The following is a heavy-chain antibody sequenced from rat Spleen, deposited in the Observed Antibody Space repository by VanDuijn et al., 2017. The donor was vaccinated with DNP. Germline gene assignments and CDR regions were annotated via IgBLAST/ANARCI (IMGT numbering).Heavy chain of an antibody. Sequence: QVQLKESGPGLVQPSQTLSLTCTVAGFSLTSNNVHWVRQPPGKGLEWMGVIWKHGATRYNSALKSRLSISRDTSKSQVFLEMNSLETEDTAMYFCVRWEGINGYWGQGTLVTVSS. CDR3: VRWEGINGY. J-gene: IGHJ3*01. CDR1: GFSLTSNN. CDR2: IWKHGAT. V-gene: IGHV2-41*01. D-gene: IGHD1-11*01.